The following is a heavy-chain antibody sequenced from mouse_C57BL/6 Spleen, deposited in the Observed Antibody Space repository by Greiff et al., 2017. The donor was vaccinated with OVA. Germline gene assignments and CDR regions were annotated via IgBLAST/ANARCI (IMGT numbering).Heavy chain of an antibody. V-gene: IGHV1-42*01. CDR1: GYSFTGYY. D-gene: IGHD4-1*01. J-gene: IGHJ4*01. CDR2: INPSTGGT. Sequence: EVKLMESGPELVKPGASVKISCKASGYSFTGYYMNWVKQSPEKSLEWIGEINPSTGGTTYNQKFKAKATLTVDKSSSTAYMQLKSLTSEDSAVYYCAREEGLGRNYAMDYWGQGTSVTVSS. CDR3: AREEGLGRNYAMDY.